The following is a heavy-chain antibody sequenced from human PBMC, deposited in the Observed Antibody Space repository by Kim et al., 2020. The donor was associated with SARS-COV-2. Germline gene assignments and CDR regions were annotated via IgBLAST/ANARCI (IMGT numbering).Heavy chain of an antibody. J-gene: IGHJ3*02. D-gene: IGHD2-15*01. Sequence: GGSLRLSCAASGFTFDDYGMSWVRQAPGKGLEWVSGINWNGGSTGYADSVKGRFTISRDNAKNSLYLQMNSLRAEDTALYHCARVGYWDIVVVVAAPNFDIWGQGTMVTVSS. CDR3: ARVGYWDIVVVVAAPNFDI. V-gene: IGHV3-20*01. CDR2: INWNGGST. CDR1: GFTFDDYG.